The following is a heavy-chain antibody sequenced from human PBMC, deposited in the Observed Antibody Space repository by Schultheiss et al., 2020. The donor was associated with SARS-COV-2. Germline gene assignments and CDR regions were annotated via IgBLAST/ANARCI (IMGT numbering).Heavy chain of an antibody. Sequence: GESLKISCAASGFTFSSYGMHWVRQAPGKGLEWVAVISYDGSNKYYADSVKGRFTISRDNSKNTLYLQMNSLKTEDTAVYYCTANYDFWPGTDYWGQGTLVTVSS. D-gene: IGHD3-3*01. J-gene: IGHJ4*02. CDR2: ISYDGSNK. V-gene: IGHV3-30*03. CDR3: TANYDFWPGTDY. CDR1: GFTFSSYG.